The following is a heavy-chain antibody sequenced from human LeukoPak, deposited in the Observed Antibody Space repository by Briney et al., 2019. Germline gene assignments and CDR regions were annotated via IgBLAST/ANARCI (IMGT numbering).Heavy chain of an antibody. V-gene: IGHV3-23*01. Sequence: GGSLRLSCAASGFTFSSYGMSWVRQAPGKGLEWVSAISGSGGSTYYADSVKGRFTISRDNSKNTLYLQINSLRAEDTAVYYCAKDTGTYYYGSGPTDAFDIWGQGTMVTVSS. D-gene: IGHD3-10*01. CDR1: GFTFSSYG. J-gene: IGHJ3*02. CDR3: AKDTGTYYYGSGPTDAFDI. CDR2: ISGSGGST.